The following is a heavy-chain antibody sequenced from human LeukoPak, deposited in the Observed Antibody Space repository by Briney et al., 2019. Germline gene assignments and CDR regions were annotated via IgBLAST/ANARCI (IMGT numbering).Heavy chain of an antibody. CDR2: INCGEYYA. CDR1: GYTFKNYW. Sequence: GESLRISFEGSGYTFKNYWIRWVRQRPGRGLEWRGWINCGEYYAIYSPSFQGHVIMSADRSVRTVYLQWASLQTSDSAMYYCARSATVTGDWYFDFWGPGTLVTVSP. D-gene: IGHD4-17*01. CDR3: ARSATVTGDWYFDF. J-gene: IGHJ2*01. V-gene: IGHV5-10-1*01.